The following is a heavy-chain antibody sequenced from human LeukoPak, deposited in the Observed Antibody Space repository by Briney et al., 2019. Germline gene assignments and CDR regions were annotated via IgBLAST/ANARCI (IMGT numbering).Heavy chain of an antibody. CDR3: ARASVIAIPFSY. CDR2: INHSGST. V-gene: IGHV4-34*01. CDR1: GGSFSGYY. Sequence: SETLSLTCAVYGGSFSGYYWSWIRQPPGKGLGWIGEINHSGSTNYNPSLKSRVTISVDTSKNQFSLKLSSVTAADTAVYYCARASVIAIPFSYWGQGTLVSVSS. D-gene: IGHD2-21*01. J-gene: IGHJ4*02.